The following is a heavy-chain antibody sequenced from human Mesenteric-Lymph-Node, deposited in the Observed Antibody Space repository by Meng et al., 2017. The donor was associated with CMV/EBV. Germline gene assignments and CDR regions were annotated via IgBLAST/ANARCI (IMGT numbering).Heavy chain of an antibody. Sequence: SETLSLTCTVSGVSVSSGNYYWSWIRQPPGKGLEWIGYIYYSGSTNYNPSLKSRVTISVDTSKNQFSLKLSSVTAADTAVYYCARDLYYYFDMDVWGQGTTVTVSS. CDR1: GVSVSSGNYY. CDR2: IYYSGST. V-gene: IGHV4-61*01. CDR3: ARDLYYYFDMDV. J-gene: IGHJ6*02.